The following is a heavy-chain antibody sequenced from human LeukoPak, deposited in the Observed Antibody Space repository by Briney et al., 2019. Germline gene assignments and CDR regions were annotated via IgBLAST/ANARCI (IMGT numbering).Heavy chain of an antibody. CDR1: GFTFSSYG. V-gene: IGHV3-23*01. J-gene: IGHJ4*02. CDR3: ARVPRYYDFWSGPTDPEGY. D-gene: IGHD3-3*01. Sequence: GGSLRLSRAASGFTFSSYGMSWVRQAPGKGLEWVSAISGSGGSTYYADSVKGRFTISRDNSKNTLYLQMNSLRAEDTAVYYCARVPRYYDFWSGPTDPEGYWGQGTLVTVSS. CDR2: ISGSGGST.